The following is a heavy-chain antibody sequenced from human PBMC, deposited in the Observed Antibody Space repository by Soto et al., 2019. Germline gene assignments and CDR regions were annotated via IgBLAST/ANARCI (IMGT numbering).Heavy chain of an antibody. V-gene: IGHV1-18*01. Sequence: QVQLVQSGAEVKNPGASVKVSCKASGYTFTRYGIGWARQAPGQGLEWMGWINTYNGNTNYAQNGQGKVTLSTDTSTSTGYLYLRILRSNDPAIYYCAMVDVYVTPSPQDVWGQGTTVIVSS. CDR2: INTYNGNT. D-gene: IGHD3-16*01. CDR1: GYTFTRYG. CDR3: AMVDVYVTPSPQDV. J-gene: IGHJ6*02.